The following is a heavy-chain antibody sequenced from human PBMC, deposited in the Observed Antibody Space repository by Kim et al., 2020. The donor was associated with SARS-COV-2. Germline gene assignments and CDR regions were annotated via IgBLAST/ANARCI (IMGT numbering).Heavy chain of an antibody. CDR3: ARAKDAYYYYMDV. J-gene: IGHJ6*03. V-gene: IGHV1-18*01. Sequence: NYAPKRRGRVTMTADTSTRTAYMELRSLRSDDTAVYYCARAKDAYYYYMDVWGKGTTVTVSS. D-gene: IGHD2-15*01.